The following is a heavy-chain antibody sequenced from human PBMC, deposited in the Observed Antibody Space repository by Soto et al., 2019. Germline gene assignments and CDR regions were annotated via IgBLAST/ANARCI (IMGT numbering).Heavy chain of an antibody. CDR2: IYYSGST. Sequence: SETLSLTCTVSGGSISSSSYYWGWIRQPPGKGLEWIGSIYYSGSTYYNPSLKSRVTISVDTSKNQFSLKLSSVTAADTAVYYCARSDVDTAMAHPWGQGTLVTVSS. J-gene: IGHJ5*02. V-gene: IGHV4-39*01. CDR1: GGSISSSSYY. CDR3: ARSDVDTAMAHP. D-gene: IGHD5-18*01.